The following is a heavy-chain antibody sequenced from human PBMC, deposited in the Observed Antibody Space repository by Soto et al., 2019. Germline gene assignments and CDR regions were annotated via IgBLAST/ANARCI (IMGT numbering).Heavy chain of an antibody. J-gene: IGHJ5*02. V-gene: IGHV3-23*01. CDR2: ISGSGFKK. CDR1: GFLFENFG. D-gene: IGHD1-26*01. CDR3: AKNQGVELVPLATVDWFDP. Sequence: SLRLSCAASGFLFENFGMSWVRQAPGKGLEWISSISGSGFKKYYADSVKGRFTISRDNSKSTVYLELNNLSAEDTAVYHCAKNQGVELVPLATVDWFDPWGQGSVVTVSS.